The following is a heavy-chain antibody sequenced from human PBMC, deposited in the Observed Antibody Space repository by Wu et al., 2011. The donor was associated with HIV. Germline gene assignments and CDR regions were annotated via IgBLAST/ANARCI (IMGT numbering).Heavy chain of an antibody. CDR1: TFISYD. Sequence: TFISYDINWVRQATGQGLEWMGWMNPNSGNTGYAQKFPGQSHDLPRTNSTSTAYMDLSSLKSEDTAVYYCARDHWNDRYYSYYYYMDVWGKGTTVTVSS. J-gene: IGHJ6*03. D-gene: IGHD1-1*01. V-gene: IGHV1-8*03. CDR2: MNPNSGNT. CDR3: ARDHWNDRYYSYYYYMDV.